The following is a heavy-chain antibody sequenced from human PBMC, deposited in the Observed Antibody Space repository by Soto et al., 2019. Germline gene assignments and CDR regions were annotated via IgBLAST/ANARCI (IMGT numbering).Heavy chain of an antibody. J-gene: IGHJ6*02. V-gene: IGHV3-64*01. D-gene: IGHD2-21*01. Sequence: PGGSLRLSCAASGFTFSSYAMHWVRQAPGKGLEYVSAITSNGGNTDYASSVKGRFTISRDSSKNTLYLQMGSLRAEDMAVYYCARRIPFGYGMDVWGQGTTVTVAS. CDR1: GFTFSSYA. CDR3: ARRIPFGYGMDV. CDR2: ITSNGGNT.